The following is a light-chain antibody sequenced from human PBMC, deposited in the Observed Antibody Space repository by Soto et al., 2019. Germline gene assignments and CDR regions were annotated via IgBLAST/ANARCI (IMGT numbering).Light chain of an antibody. J-gene: IGKJ5*01. CDR3: HQHGTAPST. CDR2: CAS. V-gene: IGKV3-20*01. Sequence: IVLTQCPYTLSLSPGERATLSCRASRTLXRNNLAWHKQKPGQTPRLLVACASNSANGSPDRLSGSGSGTDFTRTISRMDPYYCAGYYCHQHGTAPSTFGQGTRLDIK. CDR1: RTLXRNN.